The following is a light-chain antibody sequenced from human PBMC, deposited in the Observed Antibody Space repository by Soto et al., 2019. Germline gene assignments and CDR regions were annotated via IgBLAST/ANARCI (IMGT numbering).Light chain of an antibody. CDR3: QQYRSSPYT. Sequence: EIVLTQSPGTLSLSSGERVTLSCRASQSVRSNYLAWYQQKPGQAPRLLIYVASTRATGIPDRFSGSGSGTDFTLTISRLEPEDFAVYYCQQYRSSPYTFGQGTKLEIK. V-gene: IGKV3-20*01. CDR2: VAS. J-gene: IGKJ2*01. CDR1: QSVRSNY.